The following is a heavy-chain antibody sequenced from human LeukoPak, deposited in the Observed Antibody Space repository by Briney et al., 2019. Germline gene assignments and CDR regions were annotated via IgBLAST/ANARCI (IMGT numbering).Heavy chain of an antibody. D-gene: IGHD5-12*01. Sequence: RASVKVSCKASGYTFTSYAMHWVRQAPGQRLEWMGWINAGNGNTKYSQKFQGRVTITRDPSASTAYMELSSLRSEDTAVYSCARGVATNRYYFDYWGQGTLVTVSS. CDR1: GYTFTSYA. J-gene: IGHJ4*02. CDR2: INAGNGNT. V-gene: IGHV1-3*01. CDR3: ARGVATNRYYFDY.